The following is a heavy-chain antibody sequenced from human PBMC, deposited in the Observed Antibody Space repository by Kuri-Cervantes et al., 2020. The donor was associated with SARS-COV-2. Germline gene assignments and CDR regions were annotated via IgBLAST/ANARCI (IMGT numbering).Heavy chain of an antibody. CDR2: IYSGGTT. V-gene: IGHV3-66*01. CDR3: ARARLGDWYFDL. D-gene: IGHD3-16*01. Sequence: GGSLRLSCAASGFTVTSDYMTWVRQAPGKGLEWVSIIYSGGTTYYGDSVKGRFTMSRDTSKSTVYLQMDSLRVDDTAAYYCARARLGDWYFDLWGRGTMVTVSS. J-gene: IGHJ2*01. CDR1: GFTVTSDY.